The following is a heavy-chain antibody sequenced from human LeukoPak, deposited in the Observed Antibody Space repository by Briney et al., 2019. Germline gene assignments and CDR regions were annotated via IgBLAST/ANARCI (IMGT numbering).Heavy chain of an antibody. J-gene: IGHJ4*02. CDR3: ARGVEPLAANTLAY. Sequence: GGSLRLPCAASGFTFSSYSMNWVRQAPGKGLEWVSVLYSGGNTKYADSVQGRFTISRDNSKNTLYLEMNSLSPDDTAVYYCARGVEPLAANTLAYWGQGTLVTVSS. CDR1: GFTFSSYS. CDR2: LYSGGNT. V-gene: IGHV3-53*01. D-gene: IGHD1-14*01.